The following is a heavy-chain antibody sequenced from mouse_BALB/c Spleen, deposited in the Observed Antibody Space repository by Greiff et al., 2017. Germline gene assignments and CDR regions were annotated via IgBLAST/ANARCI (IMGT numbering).Heavy chain of an antibody. CDR3: AREGDRYYFDY. D-gene: IGHD2-14*01. CDR2: INPYNGAT. Sequence: EVQLQQSGPELVKPGASVKISCKASGYSFTGYYMHWVKQSHVKSLEWIGRINPYNGATSYNQNFKDKASLTVDKSSSTAYMELHSLTSEDSAVYYCAREGDRYYFDYWGQGTTLTVSS. CDR1: GYSFTGYY. V-gene: IGHV1-26*01. J-gene: IGHJ2*01.